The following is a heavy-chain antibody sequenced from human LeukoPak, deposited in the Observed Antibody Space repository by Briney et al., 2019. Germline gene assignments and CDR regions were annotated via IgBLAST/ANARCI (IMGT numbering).Heavy chain of an antibody. V-gene: IGHV3-30-3*01. D-gene: IGHD6-13*01. CDR2: ISYDGSNK. CDR3: ARERAAAGLDY. J-gene: IGHJ4*02. Sequence: GGSLRLSCAASGFTFSSYAMHWVRQAPGKGLEWVAVISYDGSNKYYADSVKGRFTNSRDNSKNTLYLQMNSLRAEDTAVYYCARERAAAGLDYWGQGTLVTVSS. CDR1: GFTFSSYA.